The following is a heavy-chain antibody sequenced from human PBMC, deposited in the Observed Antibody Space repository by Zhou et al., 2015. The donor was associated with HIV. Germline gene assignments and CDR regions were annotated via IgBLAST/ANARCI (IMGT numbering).Heavy chain of an antibody. V-gene: IGHV1-69*06. D-gene: IGHD6-6*01. CDR1: GGTFSGSD. CDR2: ITPMFQTH. J-gene: IGHJ2*01. CDR3: ARDRGGGARPAWRYFDL. Sequence: LLQSGPEVRKPGSSVKVSCKASGGTFSGSDLSWVRQAPGQGLEWMGRITPMFQTHNYAEKFRARLNITVDRHTSAAYMELSSLTSEDAAVYYCARDRGGGARPAWRYFDLWGRGTLVAVSS.